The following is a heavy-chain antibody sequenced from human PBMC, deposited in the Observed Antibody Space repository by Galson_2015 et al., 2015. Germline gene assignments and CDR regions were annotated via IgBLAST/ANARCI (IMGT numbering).Heavy chain of an antibody. Sequence: SVKVSCKASGGTFSSYAISWVRQAPGQGLEWMGGIIPIFGTANYAQKFQGRVTITADESTSTAYMELSSLRSEDTAVYYCARDLEAVPAANYYYYYMDVWGKGTTVTVSS. V-gene: IGHV1-69*13. CDR1: GGTFSSYA. CDR2: IIPIFGTA. D-gene: IGHD2-2*01. J-gene: IGHJ6*03. CDR3: ARDLEAVPAANYYYYYMDV.